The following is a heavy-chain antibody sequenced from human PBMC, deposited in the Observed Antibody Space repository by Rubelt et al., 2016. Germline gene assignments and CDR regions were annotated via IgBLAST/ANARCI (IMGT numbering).Heavy chain of an antibody. CDR3: ARDANLNDY. CDR1: GFTFSDDA. CDR2: ISGSGANT. J-gene: IGHJ4*02. Sequence: EVQLLESGGGLVQPGGSLRLSCVASGFTFSDDAMNWVRPAPGKGLEWVSAISGSGANTSYADSVKGRLTISRDNSKNTLYLQMSSLRAEDTAVYYWARDANLNDYWGQGTLVTVSS. V-gene: IGHV3-23*01. D-gene: IGHD1-14*01.